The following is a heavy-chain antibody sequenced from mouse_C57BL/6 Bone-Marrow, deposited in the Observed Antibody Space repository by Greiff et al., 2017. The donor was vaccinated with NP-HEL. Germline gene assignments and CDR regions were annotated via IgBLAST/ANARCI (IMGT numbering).Heavy chain of an antibody. Sequence: VQLQQSGAELVKPGASVKMSCKASGYTFTSYWITWVKQRPGQGLEWIGDIYPGSGSTNYNEKFKSKATLTVDTSSSTAYMQLSSLTSEDSAVYDCQAYDYGGAHWYFDVWGTRTTVTVSS. J-gene: IGHJ1*03. CDR3: QAYDYGGAHWYFDV. CDR2: IYPGSGST. CDR1: GYTFTSYW. V-gene: IGHV1-55*01. D-gene: IGHD2-4*01.